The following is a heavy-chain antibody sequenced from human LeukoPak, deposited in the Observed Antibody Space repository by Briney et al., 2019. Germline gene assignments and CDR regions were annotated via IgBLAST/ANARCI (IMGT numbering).Heavy chain of an antibody. V-gene: IGHV3-7*01. CDR2: ISQDGSET. D-gene: IGHD7-27*01. Sequence: GVSLRLSCAVSGFTFNSFFLNWVRLTPGRELEWVACISQDGSETFYMDSVRGRFTISRDNTKKSLYLQMDSLRAEDTAVYFCVRDLGHSRHYFEYWGQGALVTVSS. J-gene: IGHJ4*02. CDR1: GFTFNSFF. CDR3: VRDLGHSRHYFEY.